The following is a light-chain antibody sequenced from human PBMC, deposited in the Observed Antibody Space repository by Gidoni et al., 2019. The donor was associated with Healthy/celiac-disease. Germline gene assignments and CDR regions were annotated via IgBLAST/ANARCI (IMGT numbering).Light chain of an antibody. Sequence: DIVLTQHPDTLAVSLGERATINCKSSQSVIYSSNNKNYLAWYQQKPGQPPKLLMYWASTRESGVPDRFSGSGSGTDFTLTISSLQAEDVAVYYCQQYYSTSLTFGGGTKVEFK. CDR1: QSVIYSSNNKNY. CDR2: WAS. J-gene: IGKJ4*01. CDR3: QQYYSTSLT. V-gene: IGKV4-1*01.